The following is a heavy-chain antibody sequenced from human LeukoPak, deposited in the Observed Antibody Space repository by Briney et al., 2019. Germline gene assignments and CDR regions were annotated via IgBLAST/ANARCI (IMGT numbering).Heavy chain of an antibody. CDR3: AAEDYYDSSRTFDY. D-gene: IGHD3-22*01. CDR1: GFTFTSSA. Sequence: SVKVSCEASGFTFTSSAVQWVRQARGQRLEWIGWIVVGSGNTNYAQKFQERVTITRDMSTSTAYMELSSLRSEDTAVYYCAAEDYYDSSRTFDYWGQGTLVTVSS. J-gene: IGHJ4*02. V-gene: IGHV1-58*01. CDR2: IVVGSGNT.